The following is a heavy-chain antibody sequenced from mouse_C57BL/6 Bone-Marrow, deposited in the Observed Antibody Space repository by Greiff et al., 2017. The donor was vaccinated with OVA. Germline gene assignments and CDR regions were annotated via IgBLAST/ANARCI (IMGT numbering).Heavy chain of an antibody. CDR3: ARHGYSYYAMDY. CDR2: INPDSSTI. Sequence: SASGIDFSRYWMSWVRRAPGKGLEWIGEINPDSSTINYAPSLKDKFIISRDNAKNTLYLQMSKVRSEDTALYYCARHGYSYYAMDYWGQGTSVTVSS. D-gene: IGHD2-3*01. J-gene: IGHJ4*01. CDR1: GIDFSRYW. V-gene: IGHV4-1*01.